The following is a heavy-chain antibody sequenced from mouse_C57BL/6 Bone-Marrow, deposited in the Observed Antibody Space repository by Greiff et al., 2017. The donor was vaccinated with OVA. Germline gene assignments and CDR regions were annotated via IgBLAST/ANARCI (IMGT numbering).Heavy chain of an antibody. Sequence: VQLQQSGTVLARPGASVKMSCKTSGYTFTSYWMHWVKQRPGQGLEWIGAIYPGNSDTSYNQKFKGKAKLTAVTSASTAYMELSSLTNEDSAVYYCTRNPVLRDYAMDYWGQGTSVTVSS. V-gene: IGHV1-5*01. D-gene: IGHD1-1*01. CDR2: IYPGNSDT. J-gene: IGHJ4*01. CDR1: GYTFTSYW. CDR3: TRNPVLRDYAMDY.